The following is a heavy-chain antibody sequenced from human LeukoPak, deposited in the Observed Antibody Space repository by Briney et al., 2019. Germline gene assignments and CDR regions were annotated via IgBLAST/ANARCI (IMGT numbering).Heavy chain of an antibody. CDR3: ARAGPRDRYYYYGMDV. CDR2: ISSSSSHI. J-gene: IGHJ6*02. CDR1: GFTFSSYS. V-gene: IGHV3-21*01. Sequence: PGGSLRLSCAASGFTFSSYSMNWVRQAPGKGLEWVSSISSSSSHIYYADSVKGRFTISRDNAKNSLYLQMNSLRAEDTAVHYCARAGPRDRYYYYGMDVWGQGTTVTVSS.